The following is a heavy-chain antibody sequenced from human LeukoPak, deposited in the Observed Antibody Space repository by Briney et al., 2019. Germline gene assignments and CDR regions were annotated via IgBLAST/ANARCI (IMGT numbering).Heavy chain of an antibody. CDR3: ARAPHVYCSGGSCYEGY. Sequence: GGSLRLSCAASGFTFSSYSMNWVRQAPGKGLEWVSSISSSSSYIYYADSVKGRFTISRDNAKNSLYLQMNSLRAEDTAVYYCARAPHVYCSGGSCYEGYWGQGTLVTVSS. D-gene: IGHD2-15*01. J-gene: IGHJ4*02. V-gene: IGHV3-21*01. CDR2: ISSSSSYI. CDR1: GFTFSSYS.